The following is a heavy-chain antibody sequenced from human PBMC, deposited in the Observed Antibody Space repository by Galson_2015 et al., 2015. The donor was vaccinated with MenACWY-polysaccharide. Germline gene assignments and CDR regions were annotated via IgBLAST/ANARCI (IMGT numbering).Heavy chain of an antibody. Sequence: ETLSLTCSVSNSSIKSSYFWGWVRPPPGKGLEWVGSTFHSGSLYQNPSLRGRVTMSVDTSTNHFSLDLTSVTAADTAVYYCTSGQLRWYPFDYWGHGTLVTVAS. J-gene: IGHJ4*01. D-gene: IGHD6-13*01. V-gene: IGHV4-38-2*02. CDR1: NSSIKSSYF. CDR3: TSGQLRWYPFDY. CDR2: TFHSGSL.